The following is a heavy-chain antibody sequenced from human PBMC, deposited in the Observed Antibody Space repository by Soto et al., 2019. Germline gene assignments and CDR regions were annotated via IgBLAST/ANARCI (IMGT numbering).Heavy chain of an antibody. J-gene: IGHJ4*02. V-gene: IGHV3-30*03. D-gene: IGHD3-16*01. CDR2: ISYDGSNK. Sequence: PGGSLRLSCAASGFTFSSYGMHWVRQAPGKGLEGEAVISYDGSNKYYADSVKGRFTISRDNSKNTLYLQMNSLRAEDTAVYYCARDPSSFGDSPFDYWGQGTLVPVSS. CDR1: GFTFSSYG. CDR3: ARDPSSFGDSPFDY.